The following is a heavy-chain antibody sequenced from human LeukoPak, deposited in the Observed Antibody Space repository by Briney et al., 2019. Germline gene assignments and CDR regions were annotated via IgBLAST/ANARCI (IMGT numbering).Heavy chain of an antibody. CDR1: GDSVSSNSAA. J-gene: IGHJ4*02. D-gene: IGHD6-13*01. Sequence: SQTLSLICAISGDSVSSNSAAWNWIRQSPSRGLEWLGRTYYRSKRYNDYAGSVKSRITTNPDTSKNQFSLQLNSVTPEDTAVYYCARWHMGSSWYRSSGDYWGQGTLVTVSS. CDR2: TYYRSKRYN. CDR3: ARWHMGSSWYRSSGDY. V-gene: IGHV6-1*01.